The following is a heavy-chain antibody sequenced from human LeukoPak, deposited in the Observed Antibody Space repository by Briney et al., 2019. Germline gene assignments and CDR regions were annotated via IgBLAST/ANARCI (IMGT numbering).Heavy chain of an antibody. CDR1: GGTFSSYA. CDR3: ARESLNYYDSSGYPGDAFDI. CDR2: IIPIFGTA. J-gene: IGHJ3*02. V-gene: IGHV1-69*05. D-gene: IGHD3-22*01. Sequence: SVKVSCKASGGTFSSYAISWVRQAPGQGLEWMGGIIPIFGTANYAQKLQGRVTMTTDTSTSTAYMELRSLRSDDTAVYYCARESLNYYDSSGYPGDAFDIWGQGTMVTVSS.